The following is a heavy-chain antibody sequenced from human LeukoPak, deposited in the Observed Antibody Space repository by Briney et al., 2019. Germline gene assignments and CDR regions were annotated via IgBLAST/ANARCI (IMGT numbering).Heavy chain of an antibody. CDR2: IYTSGST. Sequence: SQTPSLTCTVSGGSISSGSYYWSWIRQPAGKGLEWIGRIYTSGSTNYNPSLKSRVTISVDTSKNQFSLKLSSVTAADTAVYYCARVLVVGAFDIWGQGTMVTVSS. CDR1: GGSISSGSYY. J-gene: IGHJ3*02. CDR3: ARVLVVGAFDI. V-gene: IGHV4-61*02. D-gene: IGHD2-15*01.